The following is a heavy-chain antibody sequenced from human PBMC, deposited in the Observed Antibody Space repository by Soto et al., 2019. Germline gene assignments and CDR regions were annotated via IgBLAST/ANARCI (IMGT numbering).Heavy chain of an antibody. CDR1: GFTFSNYA. V-gene: IGHV3-23*01. CDR2: ISGSDGNT. Sequence: GGSLRLSCAASGFTFSNYAMSWVRRAPGKGLEWVSSISGSDGNTYHADSVKGRFTISRDTSKNTLYLQMSSLRAEDTAVYYCAKGLIPSVYEVFDMWGQGTMVTGSS. D-gene: IGHD3-22*01. CDR3: AKGLIPSVYEVFDM. J-gene: IGHJ3*02.